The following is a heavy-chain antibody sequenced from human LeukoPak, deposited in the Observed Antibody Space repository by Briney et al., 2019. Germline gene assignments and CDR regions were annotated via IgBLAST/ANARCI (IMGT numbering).Heavy chain of an antibody. Sequence: GGSLRPSWAPSGFTFADYATHWVRQAPGRGLGWVSLISGDGGRTYYADSVKGRFTISRDNSKNSLYLQMNSLRTEDTALYYCAKVLRVYYDSSGYLTVGAFDIWGQGTMVTVSS. V-gene: IGHV3-43*02. CDR3: AKVLRVYYDSSGYLTVGAFDI. J-gene: IGHJ3*02. CDR2: ISGDGGRT. D-gene: IGHD3-22*01. CDR1: GFTFADYA.